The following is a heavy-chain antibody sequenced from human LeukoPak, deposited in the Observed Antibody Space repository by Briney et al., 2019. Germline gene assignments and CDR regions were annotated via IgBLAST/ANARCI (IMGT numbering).Heavy chain of an antibody. CDR2: IIPIFGTA. CDR3: ARAHSHGSHGDYFDY. J-gene: IGHJ4*02. D-gene: IGHD4-17*01. CDR1: GYTFTSYD. V-gene: IGHV1-69*13. Sequence: ASVKVSCKASGYTFTSYDINWVRQAPGQGLEWMGGIIPIFGTANYAQKFQGRVTITADESTSTAYMELSSLRSEDTAVYYCARAHSHGSHGDYFDYWGQGTLVTVSS.